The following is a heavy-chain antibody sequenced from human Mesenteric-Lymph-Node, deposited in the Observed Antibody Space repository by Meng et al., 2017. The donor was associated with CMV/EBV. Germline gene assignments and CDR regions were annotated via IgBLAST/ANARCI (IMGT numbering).Heavy chain of an antibody. CDR3: SRGCSYDILTGYFDY. CDR2: VNHSGST. J-gene: IGHJ4*02. CDR1: CGLYRGHY. V-gene: IGHV4-34*01. Sequence: WAVGSVKASGTVSGSSVVDCGLYRGHYANGNRQSPKKGLKWIRGVNHSGSTTYNPSITSRNMITIDTSTNQITLNMSAVAAADTARYYCSRGCSYDILTGYFDYWGQGALVTVSS. D-gene: IGHD3-9*01.